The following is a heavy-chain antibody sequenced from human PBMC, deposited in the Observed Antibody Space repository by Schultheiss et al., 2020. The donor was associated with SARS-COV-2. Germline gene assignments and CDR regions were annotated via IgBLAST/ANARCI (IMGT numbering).Heavy chain of an antibody. D-gene: IGHD4-23*01. CDR1: GFTFSSYG. V-gene: IGHV3-48*01. CDR2: ISSSSSTI. Sequence: GGSLRLSCAASGFTFSSYGMHWVRQAPGKGLEWVSSISSSSSTIYYADSVKGRFTISRDNAKNSLYLQMNSLRVEDTAGYYCAKGAPDYGDNHYFDYWGQGTLVTVSS. J-gene: IGHJ4*02. CDR3: AKGAPDYGDNHYFDY.